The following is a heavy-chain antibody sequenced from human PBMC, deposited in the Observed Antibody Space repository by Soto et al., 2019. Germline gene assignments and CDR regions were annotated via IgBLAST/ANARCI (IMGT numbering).Heavy chain of an antibody. V-gene: IGHV3-30*18. Sequence: GGSLRLSCAASGFTFSSYGMHWVRQAPGKGLEWVAVISYDGSNKYYADSVKGRFTISRDNSKNTLYLQMNSLRAEDTAVYYCAKEWGSSGGYYYYGMDVWGQGTTVTVSS. D-gene: IGHD6-6*01. CDR3: AKEWGSSGGYYYYGMDV. CDR1: GFTFSSYG. J-gene: IGHJ6*02. CDR2: ISYDGSNK.